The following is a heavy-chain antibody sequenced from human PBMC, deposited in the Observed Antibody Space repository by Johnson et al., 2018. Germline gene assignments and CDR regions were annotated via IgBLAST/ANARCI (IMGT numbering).Heavy chain of an antibody. V-gene: IGHV3-33*01. CDR1: GFTFSSYG. Sequence: QVQLVESGGGVVQPGRSLRLSCAASGFTFSSYGMHWVRQAPGKGLEWVAVIWYDGSNKYYADSVKGRFTISRDNSKNTLYLQMNSLRAEDTAVYYCARNIVVVPAATYYYGMDVWGQGTTVTVSS. D-gene: IGHD2-2*01. J-gene: IGHJ6*02. CDR3: ARNIVVVPAATYYYGMDV. CDR2: IWYDGSNK.